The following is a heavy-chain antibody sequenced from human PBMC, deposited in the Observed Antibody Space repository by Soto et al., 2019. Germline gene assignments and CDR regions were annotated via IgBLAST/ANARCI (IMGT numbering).Heavy chain of an antibody. D-gene: IGHD2-15*01. J-gene: IGHJ6*02. CDR1: GFTFSSYG. CDR2: ISYDGSNK. CDR3: ARNYCSGGSCYRLGPAAYGMDV. Sequence: GGSLRLSCAASGFTFSSYGMHWVRQAPGKGLEWVAVISYDGSNKYYADSVKGRFTISRDNSKNTLYLQMNSLRAEDTAVYYCARNYCSGGSCYRLGPAAYGMDVWGQGTTVTVSS. V-gene: IGHV3-30*03.